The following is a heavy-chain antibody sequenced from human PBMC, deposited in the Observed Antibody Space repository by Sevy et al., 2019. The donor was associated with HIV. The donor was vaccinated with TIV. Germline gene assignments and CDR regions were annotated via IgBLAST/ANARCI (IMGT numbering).Heavy chain of an antibody. CDR1: GFNFGTHA. D-gene: IGHD4-17*01. CDR2: IAYAGSHT. V-gene: IGHV3-30-3*01. J-gene: IGHJ4*02. Sequence: GGSRRLSCEGSGFNFGTHAIHWVRQPPGRGLEWVAVIAYAGSHTYYAHSVKGRFNISRDNSKNTLYLQMNSLRHEDSAIYFCVRDRGDYAFTPSGYWGQGTQVTVSS. CDR3: VRDRGDYAFTPSGY.